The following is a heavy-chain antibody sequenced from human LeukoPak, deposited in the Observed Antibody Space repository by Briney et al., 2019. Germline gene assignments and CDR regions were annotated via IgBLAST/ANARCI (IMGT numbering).Heavy chain of an antibody. CDR1: GFTFSTYS. CDR2: ISSNNRYI. Sequence: GGSLRLSCAASGFTFSTYSMNWVRQAPGKGLEWVSSISSNNRYIYYADSVKGRFTISRDNAESSLYLQMNSLRVEDTAVYYCVRNLAVAGTCFDSWGQGTLVTVSS. V-gene: IGHV3-21*04. J-gene: IGHJ4*02. D-gene: IGHD6-19*01. CDR3: VRNLAVAGTCFDS.